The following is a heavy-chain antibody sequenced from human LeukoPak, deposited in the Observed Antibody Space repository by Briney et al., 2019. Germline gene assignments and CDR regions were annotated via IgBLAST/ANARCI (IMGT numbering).Heavy chain of an antibody. J-gene: IGHJ4*02. Sequence: ASVTVPCKASGYTFTSYGISWVQQAPGQGLAGMGWISAYNGNTNCARKLQGRVIMSRDTSTSTAYMELRSLRSDDTAVYYCARFWEYCTNGVFYGLGIYFDYWGQGTLVTVSS. CDR3: ARFWEYCTNGVFYGLGIYFDY. V-gene: IGHV1-18*01. CDR1: GYTFTSYG. D-gene: IGHD2-8*01. CDR2: ISAYNGNT.